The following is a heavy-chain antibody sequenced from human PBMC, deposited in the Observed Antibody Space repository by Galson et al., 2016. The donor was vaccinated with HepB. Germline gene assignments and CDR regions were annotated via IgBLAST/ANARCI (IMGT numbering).Heavy chain of an antibody. CDR1: GFSFTTYR. CDR2: INQDGSQE. J-gene: IGHJ4*02. D-gene: IGHD6-25*01. CDR3: ADPPSGF. V-gene: IGHV3-7*01. Sequence: SLRLSCAASGFSFTTYRMNWVRQAPGKGLEWVAHINQDGSQEDYVDSVKGRFTISRDNTKNSVYLQMNSLKDEDTATYFCADPPSGFWGQGTLVAVSS.